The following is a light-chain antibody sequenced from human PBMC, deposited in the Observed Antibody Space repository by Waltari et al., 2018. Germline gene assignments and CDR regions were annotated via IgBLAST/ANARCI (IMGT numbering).Light chain of an antibody. CDR1: SLRSYY. CDR2: GKN. V-gene: IGLV3-19*01. J-gene: IGLJ2*01. Sequence: SSELTQDPAVSVALGQTVTITCQGGSLRSYYASWYQHKPGQAPVLVIYGKNNRPSGIPDRFSGSSSGNTASLTITGAQAEDEADYYCNSRDSSGNHLEVFGGGTKLTVL. CDR3: NSRDSSGNHLEV.